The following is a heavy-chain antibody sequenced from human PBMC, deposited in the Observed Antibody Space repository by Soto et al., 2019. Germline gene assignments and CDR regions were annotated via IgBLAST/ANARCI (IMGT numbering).Heavy chain of an antibody. Sequence: QVHLVQSGAEVKKPGASVKVSCKTSGYTFTNNVIHWVRRAPGQRLEWMGWVNAGNDNTKWSREFQGRLTLTKDTSATTAYMELGSLTSEDTAIYFCEREVPYGYSRFDYWGQGTLVTVSS. CDR3: EREVPYGYSRFDY. D-gene: IGHD5-18*01. J-gene: IGHJ4*02. V-gene: IGHV1-3*01. CDR1: GYTFTNNV. CDR2: VNAGNDNT.